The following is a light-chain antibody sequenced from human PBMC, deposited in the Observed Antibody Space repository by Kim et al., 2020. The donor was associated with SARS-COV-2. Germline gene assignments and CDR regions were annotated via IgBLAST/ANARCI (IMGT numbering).Light chain of an antibody. CDR3: SSYAGSNKEV. CDR1: SSDVGGYNY. V-gene: IGLV2-8*01. CDR2: EVS. J-gene: IGLJ1*01. Sequence: QSALTQPPSASGSPGQSVTISCTGTSSDVGGYNYVSWYQQHPGKAPKLMIYEVSKRPSGVPDRFSCSKSGNTASLTVSGLQAEDEADYYCSSYAGSNKEVFGTGTKVTVL.